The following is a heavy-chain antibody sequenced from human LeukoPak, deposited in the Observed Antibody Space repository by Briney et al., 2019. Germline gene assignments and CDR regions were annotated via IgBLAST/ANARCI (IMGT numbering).Heavy chain of an antibody. V-gene: IGHV3-64*01. CDR3: ARGGSSSWDYFDY. Sequence: GGSLRLSCAASGFTFSSYAVHWARQAPGKGLEYVSGISSNGGSTYYANSVKGRFTISRDNSKNTLYLQMGSLRGEDMAVYYCARGGSSSWDYFDYWGQGTLVTVSS. J-gene: IGHJ4*02. CDR1: GFTFSSYA. D-gene: IGHD6-13*01. CDR2: ISSNGGST.